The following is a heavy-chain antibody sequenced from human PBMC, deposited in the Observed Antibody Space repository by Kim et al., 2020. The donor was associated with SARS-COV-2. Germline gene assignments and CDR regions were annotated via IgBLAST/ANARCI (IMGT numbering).Heavy chain of an antibody. CDR2: ISAYNGNT. J-gene: IGHJ6*02. CDR1: GYTFTSYG. CDR3: ARVETRGGIQLWFHNYYYGMDV. Sequence: ASVKVSCKASGYTFTSYGISWVRQAPGQGLEWMGWISAYNGNTNYAQKLQGRVTMTTDTSTSTAYMELRSLRSDDTAVYYCARVETRGGIQLWFHNYYYGMDVWGQGTTVTVSS. V-gene: IGHV1-18*04. D-gene: IGHD5-18*01.